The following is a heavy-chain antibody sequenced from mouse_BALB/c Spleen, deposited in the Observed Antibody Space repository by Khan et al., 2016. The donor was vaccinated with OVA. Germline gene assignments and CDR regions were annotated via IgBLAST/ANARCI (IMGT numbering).Heavy chain of an antibody. J-gene: IGHJ4*01. CDR1: GYTFTNYG. CDR2: INTYTGEP. V-gene: IGHV9-3-1*01. Sequence: QIQLVQSGPELKKPGETVKISCKASGYTFTNYGMNWVKQAPGRGLKWMGWINTYTGEPTYADDFKGRFVFSLETYASTAYLQINNLKNEDTATYFCARPTYYSYVIGYWGQGTSVTVSS. CDR3: ARPTYYSYVIGY.